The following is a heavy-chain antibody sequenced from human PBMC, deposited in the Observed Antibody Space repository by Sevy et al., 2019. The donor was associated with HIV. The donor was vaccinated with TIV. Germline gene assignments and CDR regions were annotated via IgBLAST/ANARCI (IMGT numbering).Heavy chain of an antibody. D-gene: IGHD3-9*01. V-gene: IGHV3-33*01. Sequence: GGSLRLSCGASGFTFSSYGMHWVRQAPGKGLEWVAIIWYDGSNKYYADSVKGRFTISRDNSKNTLDLQMNSLRAEDTALYYCARAEGRRYFDPSGWFDPWGQGTLVTVSS. CDR3: ARAEGRRYFDPSGWFDP. CDR2: IWYDGSNK. CDR1: GFTFSSYG. J-gene: IGHJ5*02.